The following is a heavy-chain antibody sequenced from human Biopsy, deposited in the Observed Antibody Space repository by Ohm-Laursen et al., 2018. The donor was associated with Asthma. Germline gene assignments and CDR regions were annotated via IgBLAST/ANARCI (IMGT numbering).Heavy chain of an antibody. CDR1: GYNFIGFA. V-gene: IGHV1-3*04. CDR2: VNTGNGDT. Sequence: PSVNVSCKTSGYNFIGFAIHWVRQAPGQRLEWMGWVNTGNGDTKYSQKFQSRVTITRDTSASTAYMELRSLRSEDTATYYCARTYYDFLTGQVKDVFGVWGQGTMVTVSS. D-gene: IGHD3-9*01. CDR3: ARTYYDFLTGQVKDVFGV. J-gene: IGHJ3*01.